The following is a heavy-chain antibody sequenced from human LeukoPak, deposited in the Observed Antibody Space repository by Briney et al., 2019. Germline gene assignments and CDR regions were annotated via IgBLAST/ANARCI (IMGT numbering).Heavy chain of an antibody. CDR3: AKEDGGVYYDFWSGYYTALPFDY. J-gene: IGHJ4*02. CDR1: GFTFSSYA. CDR2: INSDGSST. D-gene: IGHD3-3*01. V-gene: IGHV3-23*01. Sequence: GSLRLSCAASGFTFSSYAMSWVRQAPGKGLVWVSRINSDGSSTSYADSVKGRFTISRDNSKNTPYLQMNSLRAEDTAVYYCAKEDGGVYYDFWSGYYTALPFDYWGQGTLVTVSS.